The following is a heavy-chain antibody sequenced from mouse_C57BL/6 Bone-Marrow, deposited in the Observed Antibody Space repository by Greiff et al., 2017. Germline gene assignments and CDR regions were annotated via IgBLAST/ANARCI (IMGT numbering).Heavy chain of an antibody. D-gene: IGHD1-1*01. V-gene: IGHV1-64*01. Sequence: QVQLQQPGAELVKPGASVKLSCKASGYTFTSYWMHWVKQRPGQGLEWIGMIHPNSGSTNYNEKFKSKATLTVDKSSSTAYMQLSSLTSEDSAVYYCAREENYYGSSEWYFDVWGTGTTVTVSS. CDR2: IHPNSGST. CDR3: AREENYYGSSEWYFDV. J-gene: IGHJ1*03. CDR1: GYTFTSYW.